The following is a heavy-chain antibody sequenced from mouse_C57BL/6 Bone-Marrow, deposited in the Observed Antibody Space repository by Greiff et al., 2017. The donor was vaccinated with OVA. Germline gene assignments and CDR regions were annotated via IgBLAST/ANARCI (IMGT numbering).Heavy chain of an antibody. Sequence: EVMLVESGGGLVQPGGSLSLSCAASGFTFTDYYMSWVRQPPGKALEWLGFIRNKANGYTTEYSASVKVRFTISRDNSQSILYLQMNALVAADSATFYCARGAHFGSSSAWFAYWGQGTLVTVSA. J-gene: IGHJ3*01. V-gene: IGHV7-3*01. CDR1: GFTFTDYY. CDR2: IRNKANGYTT. D-gene: IGHD1-1*01. CDR3: ARGAHFGSSSAWFAY.